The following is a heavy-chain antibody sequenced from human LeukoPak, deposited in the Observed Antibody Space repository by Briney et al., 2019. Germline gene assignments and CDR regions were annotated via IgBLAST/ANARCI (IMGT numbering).Heavy chain of an antibody. CDR1: GGTFSNYA. D-gene: IGHD5-24*01. CDR3: ARDFPDPLGGYNWVAY. J-gene: IGHJ4*02. V-gene: IGHV1-69*05. CDR2: IIPIFGTA. Sequence: SVKVSCKASGGTFSNYAISWVRQAPGQGLEWMGGIIPIFGTANYAQKFQGRVTMTRDTSTSTVYMELSSLRSEDTAVYYCARDFPDPLGGYNWVAYWGQGTLVTVSS.